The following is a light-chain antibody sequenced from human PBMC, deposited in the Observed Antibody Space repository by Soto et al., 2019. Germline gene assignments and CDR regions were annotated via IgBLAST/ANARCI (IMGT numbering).Light chain of an antibody. Sequence: DIHMTQSPSTLSASVGDRVTITCRASQGISNWVAWYQQKPGKAPNLLIYKTSSLETGVPSRFRGSGSGTESTLTISRLPPDDFATYYCQHYKDFSWTFGQGTKVEVK. CDR1: QGISNW. CDR3: QHYKDFSWT. J-gene: IGKJ1*01. CDR2: KTS. V-gene: IGKV1-5*03.